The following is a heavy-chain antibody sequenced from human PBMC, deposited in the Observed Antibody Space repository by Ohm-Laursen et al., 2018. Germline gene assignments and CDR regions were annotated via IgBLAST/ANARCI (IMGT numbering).Heavy chain of an antibody. CDR3: AKDRRPVAEYYFDY. V-gene: IGHV4-59*01. Sequence: GTLSLTCTVSGGSISSYYWSWIRQPPGKGLEWIGYIYYSGSTNYNPSLKSRVTISIDTSKNQFSLKLSSVTAADTALYYCAKDRRPVAEYYFDYWGQGTLVTVSS. CDR1: GGSISSYY. D-gene: IGHD6-19*01. CDR2: IYYSGST. J-gene: IGHJ4*02.